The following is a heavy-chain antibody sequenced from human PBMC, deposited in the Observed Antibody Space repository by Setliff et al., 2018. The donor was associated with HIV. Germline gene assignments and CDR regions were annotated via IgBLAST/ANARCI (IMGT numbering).Heavy chain of an antibody. V-gene: IGHV1-46*01. CDR3: ASCMAGHYYYDMDV. Sequence: ASVKVSCKASGYTFTSYYMHWVRQAPGQGLEWMGIINPSGGSTSYAQKFQGRVTMTTDISTSTAWTSTSTAYMELRSLRSDDTAVYYWASCMAGHYYYDMDVWGKGTTVTVSS. D-gene: IGHD6-19*01. J-gene: IGHJ6*03. CDR2: INPSGGST. CDR1: GYTFTSYY.